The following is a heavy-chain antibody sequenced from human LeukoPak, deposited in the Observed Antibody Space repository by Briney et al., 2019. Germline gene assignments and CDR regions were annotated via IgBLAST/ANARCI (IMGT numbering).Heavy chain of an antibody. CDR3: ARAKKVSQETGGTTDQLWFDP. CDR1: GVSISSGGYS. J-gene: IGHJ5*02. V-gene: IGHV4-30-2*01. D-gene: IGHD1-1*01. CDR2: IYHSGST. Sequence: SQTLSLTCAASGVSISSGGYSWSWLRQPPGKGLEWIVYIYHSGSTYYNPSLKSRVTISVDRSKNQFSLKLSSVTAADTAVYYCARAKKVSQETGGTTDQLWFDPWGQGTLVTVSS.